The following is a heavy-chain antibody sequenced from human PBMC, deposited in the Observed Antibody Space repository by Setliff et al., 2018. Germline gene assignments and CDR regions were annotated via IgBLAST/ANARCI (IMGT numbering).Heavy chain of an antibody. CDR2: ISPYSGNT. D-gene: IGHD1-26*01. Sequence: ASVKVSCKTSGFRFTNFGFSWVRQAPGQGLEWLGSISPYSGNTNYPQWLQDRVTMTRETSTYAAYLELSDLTSDDTAMYYCARSGSFGMRYWFDYWGQGTLVTVPQ. CDR1: GFRFTNFG. J-gene: IGHJ4*02. CDR3: ARSGSFGMRYWFDY. V-gene: IGHV1-18*01.